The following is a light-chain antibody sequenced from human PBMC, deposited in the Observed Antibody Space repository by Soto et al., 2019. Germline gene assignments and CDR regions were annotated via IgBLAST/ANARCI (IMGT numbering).Light chain of an antibody. Sequence: EIVLTQSPATLSVSPVEIVTLSFTASQSVDINLAWYQQKPGQAPRLLIYGASTRATDMPGRFSGRGAGAEFTLTISSLQSEDFAVYYCQQYRSWPRTFGQGTKVDIK. V-gene: IGKV3-15*01. J-gene: IGKJ1*01. CDR3: QQYRSWPRT. CDR1: QSVDIN. CDR2: GAS.